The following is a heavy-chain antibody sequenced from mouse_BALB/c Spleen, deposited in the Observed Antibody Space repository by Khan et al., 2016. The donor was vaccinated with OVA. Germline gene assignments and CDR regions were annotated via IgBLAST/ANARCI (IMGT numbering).Heavy chain of an antibody. D-gene: IGHD1-1*02. CDR1: GYSITSDYV. J-gene: IGHJ4*01. CDR2: INYSGSA. CDR3: ARGGYQYNYAMDY. Sequence: EVQLQESGPGLVKPSQSLSLTCTVTGYSITSDYVWYWIRQFPGNKLEWMGYINYSGSANYNPALKSRFSITRNTSKNQFFLQLNSVITADAATYSGARGGYQYNYAMDYWGQGTSVTVSS. V-gene: IGHV3-2*02.